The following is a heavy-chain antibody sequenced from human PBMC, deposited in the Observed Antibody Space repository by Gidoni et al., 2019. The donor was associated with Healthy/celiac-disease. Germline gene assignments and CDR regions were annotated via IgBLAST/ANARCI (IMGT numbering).Heavy chain of an antibody. D-gene: IGHD3-16*01. CDR1: GGPISSYY. V-gene: IGHV4-59*01. CDR3: ARDRRLGLLDY. Sequence: QVQLQESGPGLVKPSETLSLTCTAPGGPISSYYWSWIRQPPGKGLEWIGYIYYSGSTNYNPSLKSRVTISVDTSKNQFSLKLSSVTAADTAVYYCARDRRLGLLDYWGQGTLVTVSS. CDR2: IYYSGST. J-gene: IGHJ4*02.